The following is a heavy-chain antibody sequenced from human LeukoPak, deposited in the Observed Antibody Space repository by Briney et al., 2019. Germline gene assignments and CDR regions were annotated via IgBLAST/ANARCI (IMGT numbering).Heavy chain of an antibody. CDR2: IIPIVGTA. CDR1: GGTFSTYYA. V-gene: IGHV1-69*04. Sequence: ASVKVSCKASGGTFSTYYAISWVRQAPGQGLEWMGRIIPIVGTANYARKFQGRVTMTADKSTGTVYMELSSLRSGDTAVYYCARGITVVRGVIKGGMDVWGQGTTVTVSS. CDR3: ARGITVVRGVIKGGMDV. J-gene: IGHJ6*02. D-gene: IGHD3-10*01.